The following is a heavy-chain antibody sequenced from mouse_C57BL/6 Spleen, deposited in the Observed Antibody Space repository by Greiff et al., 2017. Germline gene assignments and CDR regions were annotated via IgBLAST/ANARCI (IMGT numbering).Heavy chain of an antibody. D-gene: IGHD1-1*01. CDR1: GFTFSSYT. Sequence: EVKVEESGGGLVKPGGSLKLSCAASGFTFSSYTMSWVRQTPEQRLEWVATISGGGGNTYYPDSVKGRFTISRDNAKNTLYLQMSSLRSEDTALYYCARGITTAPAWFAYWGQGTLVTVSA. CDR3: ARGITTAPAWFAY. CDR2: ISGGGGNT. J-gene: IGHJ3*01. V-gene: IGHV5-9*01.